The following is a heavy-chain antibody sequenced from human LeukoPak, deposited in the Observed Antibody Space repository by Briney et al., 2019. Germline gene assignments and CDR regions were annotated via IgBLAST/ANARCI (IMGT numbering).Heavy chain of an antibody. J-gene: IGHJ3*02. CDR3: ARVRGSYGADAFDI. Sequence: ASVKVSCKASGYTFTSYGISWVRQAPGQGLEWMGWMNPNSGNTGYAQKFQGRVTITRNTSISTAYMELSSLRSEDTAVYYCARVRGSYGADAFDIWGQGTMVTVSS. V-gene: IGHV1-8*03. CDR2: MNPNSGNT. D-gene: IGHD3-16*01. CDR1: GYTFTSYG.